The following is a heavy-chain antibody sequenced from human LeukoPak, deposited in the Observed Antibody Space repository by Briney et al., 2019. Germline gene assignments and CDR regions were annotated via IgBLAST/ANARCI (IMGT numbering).Heavy chain of an antibody. J-gene: IGHJ3*02. CDR2: IFPGDSDT. V-gene: IGHV5-51*01. CDR3: ATVAVAGTSDAFDI. D-gene: IGHD2-15*01. CDR1: GYIFTSYW. Sequence: KAGESLKISCEGSGYIFTSYWIAWLRQMPGKGPECMGIIFPGDSDTRYSPSFEGQVTISVDKSISTTYLQWRSLKASDTAMYFCATVAVAGTSDAFDIWGQGTMVTVSS.